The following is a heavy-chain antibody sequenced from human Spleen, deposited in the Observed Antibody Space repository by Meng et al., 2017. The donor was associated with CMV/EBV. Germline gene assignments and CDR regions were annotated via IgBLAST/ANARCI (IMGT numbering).Heavy chain of an antibody. Sequence: GESLKISCAASGFIFKNYAMRWVRQAPGKGLEWVAAISGSGGSTYYADSVKGRFTISRDNFKNTVYLQMNSLRAEDAALYYCARGHRSVVVIDWFDPWGQGTLVTVSS. V-gene: IGHV3-23*01. CDR2: ISGSGGST. CDR1: GFIFKNYA. D-gene: IGHD2-21*01. J-gene: IGHJ5*02. CDR3: ARGHRSVVVIDWFDP.